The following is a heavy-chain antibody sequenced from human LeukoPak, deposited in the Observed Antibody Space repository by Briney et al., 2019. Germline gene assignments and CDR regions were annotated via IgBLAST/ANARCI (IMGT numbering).Heavy chain of an antibody. Sequence: SETLSLTCGVSGGSISSSYWWSWVRQPPGKGLEWIGEIYHSGSTNYNPSLKSRVTISVDKSKNQFSLNVSSVTAADTAVYYCARAEVVGAHLRSGYFQHWGQGTLVIVSS. CDR1: GGSISSSYW. CDR2: IYHSGST. CDR3: ARAEVVGAHLRSGYFQH. D-gene: IGHD1-26*01. J-gene: IGHJ1*01. V-gene: IGHV4-4*02.